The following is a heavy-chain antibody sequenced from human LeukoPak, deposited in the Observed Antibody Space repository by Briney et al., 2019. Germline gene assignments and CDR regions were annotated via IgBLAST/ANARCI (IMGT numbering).Heavy chain of an antibody. Sequence: GGSLRLSCAASGFTFDDYTMHWVRQARVKGLEWVSLITWAGGSTYYADSAKGRFTISRDNAKNSLYLQMNSLRVEDTAVYYCARDKMQQSTEGSNFDHWGQGTLVTVSS. V-gene: IGHV3-43*01. CDR2: ITWAGGST. D-gene: IGHD6-13*01. J-gene: IGHJ4*02. CDR3: ARDKMQQSTEGSNFDH. CDR1: GFTFDDYT.